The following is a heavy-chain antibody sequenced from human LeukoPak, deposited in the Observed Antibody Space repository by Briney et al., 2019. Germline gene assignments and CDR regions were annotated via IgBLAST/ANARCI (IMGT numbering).Heavy chain of an antibody. V-gene: IGHV3-23*01. CDR3: AKTPFSYGDYYYFDY. J-gene: IGHJ4*02. CDR2: ISGNGGNT. Sequence: GGPLRLSCAASGFTFRSYAMSWVRQAPGKGLEWVSAISGNGGNTYYADSVKGRFTISRDNSKNTLFLQMNSLRAEDTAVYYCAKTPFSYGDYYYFDYWGQGTLVTVSS. D-gene: IGHD4-17*01. CDR1: GFTFRSYA.